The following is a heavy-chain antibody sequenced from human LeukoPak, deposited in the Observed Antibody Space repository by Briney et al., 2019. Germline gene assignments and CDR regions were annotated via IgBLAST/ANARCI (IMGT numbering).Heavy chain of an antibody. V-gene: IGHV3-30*19. CDR2: ISYDGSNK. D-gene: IGHD3-22*01. Sequence: GGSLRLSCAASGFTFSSYGMHWVRQAPGKGLEWVAVISYDGSNKYYADSVKGRFTISRDNSKNTLYLQMNSLRAEDTAVYYCAREEYYYDSSGSYPDDAFDIWGQGTMVTVSS. J-gene: IGHJ3*02. CDR1: GFTFSSYG. CDR3: AREEYYYDSSGSYPDDAFDI.